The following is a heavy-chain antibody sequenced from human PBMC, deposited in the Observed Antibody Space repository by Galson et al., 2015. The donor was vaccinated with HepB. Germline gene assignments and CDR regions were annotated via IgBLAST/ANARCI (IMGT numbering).Heavy chain of an antibody. V-gene: IGHV5-10-1*01. J-gene: IGHJ4*02. CDR2: IDPSDSYT. CDR3: ARHPAMIVVTQWYFDY. Sequence: QSGAEVKKPGESLRISCKGSGYSFTSYWISWVRQMPGKGLEWMGRIDPSDSYTNYSPSFQGHVTISADKSISTAYLQWSSLKASDTAMYYCARHPAMIVVTQWYFDYWGQGTLVTASS. CDR1: GYSFTSYW. D-gene: IGHD3-22*01.